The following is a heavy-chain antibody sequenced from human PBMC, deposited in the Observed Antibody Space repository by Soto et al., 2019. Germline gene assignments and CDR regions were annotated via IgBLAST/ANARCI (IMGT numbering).Heavy chain of an antibody. CDR2: ISAYNGNT. J-gene: IGHJ3*02. V-gene: IGHV1-18*01. CDR1: GYTFTSYG. Sequence: ASVKVSCKASGYTFTSYGISWVRQAPGQGLEWMGWISAYNGNTNYAQKLQGRVTMTTDTSTSTAYMELRSLRSDDTAVYYCARDSWIQLWSTEDDFDIWGQGTMVTVSS. D-gene: IGHD5-18*01. CDR3: ARDSWIQLWSTEDDFDI.